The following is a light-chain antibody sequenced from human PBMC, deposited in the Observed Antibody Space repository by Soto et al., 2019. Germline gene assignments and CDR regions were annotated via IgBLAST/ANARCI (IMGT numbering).Light chain of an antibody. CDR2: KAS. Sequence: IQLTQSPSTLSASAGDRVTITCRVSQTLNGWLAWYQHKPGKAPKLLIFKASNLQSGVPSRFSGSGSGTEFTLTISSLQPDDSATSYCQQYNNYSFNFGPGTKVEIK. V-gene: IGKV1-5*03. CDR3: QQYNNYSFN. J-gene: IGKJ3*01. CDR1: QTLNGW.